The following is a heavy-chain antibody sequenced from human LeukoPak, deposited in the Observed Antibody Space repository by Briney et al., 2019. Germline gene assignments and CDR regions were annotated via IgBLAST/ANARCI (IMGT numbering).Heavy chain of an antibody. J-gene: IGHJ6*04. CDR2: ISSSGSTI. V-gene: IGHV3-48*03. D-gene: IGHD3-10*01. CDR3: ARLAGSGRRDYYYYGMDV. CDR1: GFTFSSYE. Sequence: GGSLRLSCAASGFTFSSYEMNWVRQAPGKGLEWVSYISSSGSTIYYADSVKGRFTISRDNAKNSLYLQMNSLRAEDTAVYYCARLAGSGRRDYYYYGMDVWGKGTTVTVSS.